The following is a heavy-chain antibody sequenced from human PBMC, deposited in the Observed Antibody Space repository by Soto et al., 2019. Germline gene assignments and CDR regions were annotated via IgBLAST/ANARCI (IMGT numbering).Heavy chain of an antibody. CDR3: AREGDVYDFWSEYYMDV. V-gene: IGHV1-18*01. CDR1: GYTFTSYG. J-gene: IGHJ6*03. CDR2: ISAYNGNT. D-gene: IGHD3-3*01. Sequence: QVQLVQSGAEVKKPGASVKVSCKASGYTFTSYGISWVRQAPGQGLEWMGWISAYNGNTNYAQKLQGRVTMTTDTATSTAYMELRSLRSDDTAVYYCAREGDVYDFWSEYYMDVWGKGTTVTVSS.